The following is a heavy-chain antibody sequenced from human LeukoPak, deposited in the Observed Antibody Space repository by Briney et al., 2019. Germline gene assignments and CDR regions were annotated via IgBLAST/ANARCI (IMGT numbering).Heavy chain of an antibody. V-gene: IGHV1-46*01. CDR3: ARDEGETRYSSSWYFDY. D-gene: IGHD6-13*01. Sequence: ASVKVSCKASGYTFTSYYMHWVRQAPGQGLEWMGIINPSGGSTSYAQKFQGRVTMTRDMSTSTVYMELSSLRSGDTAVYYCARDEGETRYSSSWYFDYWGQGTLVTVSS. CDR2: INPSGGST. CDR1: GYTFTSYY. J-gene: IGHJ4*02.